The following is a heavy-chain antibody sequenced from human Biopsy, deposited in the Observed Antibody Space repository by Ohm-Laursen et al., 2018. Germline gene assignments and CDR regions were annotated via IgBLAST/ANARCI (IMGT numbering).Heavy chain of an antibody. V-gene: IGHV4-59*01. Sequence: SETLSLTCIVSGGSISSDYWSWIRQPPGKGLEWIGYISNRGSTNYNPSLRGRVTISVDTSKKQFSLKLTSVISADTAVFFCARLYRLDDYWNDDPPDAFDVWGQGTMVTVSS. J-gene: IGHJ3*01. CDR2: ISNRGST. CDR3: ARLYRLDDYWNDDPPDAFDV. D-gene: IGHD3-3*01. CDR1: GGSISSDY.